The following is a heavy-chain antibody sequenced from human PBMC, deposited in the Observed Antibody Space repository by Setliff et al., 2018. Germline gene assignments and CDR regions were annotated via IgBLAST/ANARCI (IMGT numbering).Heavy chain of an antibody. CDR2: IIPIFGTA. CDR3: ARDRSPIGVSDTFDI. D-gene: IGHD2-21*01. J-gene: IGHJ3*02. Sequence: SVKVSCKASGGTFSSYAISWVRQAPGQGLEWMGRIIPIFGTANYAQKFLGRVTITADESTSTAYMELSSLRSEDTAVYYCARDRSPIGVSDTFDIWGQGTMVTVSS. CDR1: GGTFSSYA. V-gene: IGHV1-69*13.